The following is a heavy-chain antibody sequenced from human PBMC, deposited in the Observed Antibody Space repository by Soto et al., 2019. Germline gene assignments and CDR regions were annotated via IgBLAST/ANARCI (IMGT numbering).Heavy chain of an antibody. Sequence: ASVKVSCHASGYTYTSYAMHWVRQAPGQRLEWMGWINAGNGNTKYSQKFQGRVTITRDTSASTAYMELSSLRSEDTAVYYCARSIVVVTALDYWGQGALVTVSS. CDR2: INAGNGNT. D-gene: IGHD2-21*02. V-gene: IGHV1-3*01. J-gene: IGHJ4*02. CDR1: GYTYTSYA. CDR3: ARSIVVVTALDY.